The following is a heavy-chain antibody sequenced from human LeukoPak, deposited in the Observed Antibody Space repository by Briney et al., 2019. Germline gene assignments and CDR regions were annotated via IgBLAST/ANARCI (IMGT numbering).Heavy chain of an antibody. CDR3: AKVRRFGELSSAH. V-gene: IGHV3-30*02. D-gene: IGHD3-10*01. CDR1: GFTFSSYG. J-gene: IGHJ4*02. Sequence: GGSLRLSCAASGFTFSSYGMHWVRQAPGKGLEWAAFIRYDGSNKYYADSVKGRFTISRDNSKNTLYLQMNSLRAEDTAVYYCAKVRRFGELSSAHWGQGTLVTVSS. CDR2: IRYDGSNK.